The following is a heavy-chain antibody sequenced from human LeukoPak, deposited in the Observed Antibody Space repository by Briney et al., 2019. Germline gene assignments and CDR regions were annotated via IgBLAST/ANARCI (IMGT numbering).Heavy chain of an antibody. CDR2: IYYSGST. Sequence: SETLSLTCTVSGGSISSYYWSWIRQPPGKGLEWIGYIYYSGSTNYNPSLKSRVTISVDKSKNQFSLKLSSVTAADTAVYYCARPRLPYGMDVWGQGTTVTVSS. D-gene: IGHD4-11*01. CDR1: GGSISSYY. CDR3: ARPRLPYGMDV. V-gene: IGHV4-59*12. J-gene: IGHJ6*02.